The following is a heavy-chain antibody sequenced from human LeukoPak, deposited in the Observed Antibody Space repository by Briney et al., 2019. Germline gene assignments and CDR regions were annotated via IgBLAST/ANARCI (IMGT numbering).Heavy chain of an antibody. CDR3: AKDPQMDTAMVSYWYFDL. V-gene: IGHV3-9*01. J-gene: IGHJ2*01. CDR2: ISWNSGSI. Sequence: GGSLRLSCAASGFTFDDYAMHWVRHAPGKGLEWVSGISWNSGSIGYADSVKGRFTISRDNAKNSLYLQMNSLRAEDTALYYCAKDPQMDTAMVSYWYFDLWGRGTLVTVSS. D-gene: IGHD5-18*01. CDR1: GFTFDDYA.